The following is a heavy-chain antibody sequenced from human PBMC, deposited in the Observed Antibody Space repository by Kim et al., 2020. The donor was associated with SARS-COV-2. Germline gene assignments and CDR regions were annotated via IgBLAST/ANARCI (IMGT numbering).Heavy chain of an antibody. CDR2: INPNSGGT. CDR3: ARDRPHIAAAGI. V-gene: IGHV1-2*06. D-gene: IGHD6-13*01. Sequence: ASVKVSCKASGYTFTGYYMHWVRQAPGQGLEWMGRINPNSGGTNYAQKFQGRVTMTRDTSISTAYMELSRLRSDDTAVYYCARDRPHIAAAGIWGQGTLVTVSS. CDR1: GYTFTGYY. J-gene: IGHJ4*02.